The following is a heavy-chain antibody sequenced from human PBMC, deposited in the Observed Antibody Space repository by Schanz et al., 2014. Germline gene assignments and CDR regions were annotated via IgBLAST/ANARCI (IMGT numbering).Heavy chain of an antibody. Sequence: QVQLVQSGGEVKKPGSSVKVSCKASGGTFSSSTLTWVRQAPGQGLEWMGRIIPILDKTNYAQKFQGRVTMTADKSTSTVDMEVSDLRSEDTAVYYCAKVDRTRYYAMDVWGQGTTVTVSS. CDR2: IIPILDKT. D-gene: IGHD3-3*01. CDR1: GGTFSSST. V-gene: IGHV1-69*04. CDR3: AKVDRTRYYAMDV. J-gene: IGHJ6*02.